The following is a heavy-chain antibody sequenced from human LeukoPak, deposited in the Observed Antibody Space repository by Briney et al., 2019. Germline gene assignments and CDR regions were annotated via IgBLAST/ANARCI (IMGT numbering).Heavy chain of an antibody. CDR2: IYYSGST. D-gene: IGHD3-10*01. V-gene: IGHV4-31*03. Sequence: SQTLSLTCTVSGGSISSGGYYWSWIRQHPGKGLEWIGYIYYSGSTYYNPSLKSRVTISVDTSKNQFSLKLSSVTAADTAVYYCARDSYYYGSGSYSNILFDYWGQRTLVTISS. CDR1: GGSISSGGYY. J-gene: IGHJ4*02. CDR3: ARDSYYYGSGSYSNILFDY.